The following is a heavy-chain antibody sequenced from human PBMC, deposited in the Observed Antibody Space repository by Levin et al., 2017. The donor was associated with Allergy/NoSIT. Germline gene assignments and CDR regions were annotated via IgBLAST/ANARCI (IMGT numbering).Heavy chain of an antibody. CDR3: ARATRSSLIHYFDY. J-gene: IGHJ4*02. V-gene: IGHV4-59*01. CDR1: GASISSFY. CDR2: VSYSGST. Sequence: ASETLSLTCTVSGASISSFYWSWIRQPPGKGLEWIGYVSYSGSTNYNPSLKSRVTMSVDTSKNQLSLKLSSVTTADTAVYYCARATRSSLIHYFDYWGQGSLVTVSS. D-gene: IGHD6-13*01.